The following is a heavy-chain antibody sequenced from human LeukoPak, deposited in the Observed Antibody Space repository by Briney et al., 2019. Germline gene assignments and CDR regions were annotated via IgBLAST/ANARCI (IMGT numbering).Heavy chain of an antibody. J-gene: IGHJ4*02. CDR3: ARVPFDILTGFYPYYFDY. CDR2: IDSGGNT. Sequence: GGSLRLSCAVSGFTVSGNYMSWVRQAPGKGLEWVSLIDSGGNTFYADSVKGRFIISRDNSKNTLFLQMNSLRAEDTAVYYCARVPFDILTGFYPYYFDYWGQGTLVTVSS. V-gene: IGHV3-66*01. D-gene: IGHD3-9*01. CDR1: GFTVSGNY.